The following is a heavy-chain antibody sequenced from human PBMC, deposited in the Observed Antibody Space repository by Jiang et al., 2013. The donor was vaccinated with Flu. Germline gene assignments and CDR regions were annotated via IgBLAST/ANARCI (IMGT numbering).Heavy chain of an antibody. Sequence: VQLVESGGGLVQPGGSLRLSCAASGFTFSSYWMSWVRQAPGKGLEWVANIKQDGSEKYYVDSVKGRFTISRDNAKNSLYLQMNSLRAEDTAVYYCARDFSSGWSDHDAFDIWGQGTMVTVSS. D-gene: IGHD6-19*01. V-gene: IGHV3-7*03. CDR3: ARDFSSGWSDHDAFDI. CDR1: GFTFSSYW. J-gene: IGHJ3*02. CDR2: IKQDGSEK.